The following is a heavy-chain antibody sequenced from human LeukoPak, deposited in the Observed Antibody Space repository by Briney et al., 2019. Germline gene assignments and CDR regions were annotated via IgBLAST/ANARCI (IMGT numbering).Heavy chain of an antibody. CDR2: ISGSGDTT. CDR1: GFTFSSYA. D-gene: IGHD6-13*01. Sequence: PGGSLRLSCAASGFTFSSYAMSWVRQAPGKGLEWDSVISGSGDTTYYADSVKGRFTISRDNSKNTLYLQMNSLRAEDTAVYYCAKGIRSSSWYCFDYWGQGTLVSVSS. CDR3: AKGIRSSSWYCFDY. J-gene: IGHJ4*02. V-gene: IGHV3-23*01.